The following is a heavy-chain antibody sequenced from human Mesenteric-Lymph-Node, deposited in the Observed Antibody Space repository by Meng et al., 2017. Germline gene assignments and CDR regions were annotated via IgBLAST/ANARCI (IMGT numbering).Heavy chain of an antibody. Sequence: QVQLVQSGAEVKKSGASVKASCKASGYTFTGYYIHWVRQAPGQGLEWMGRINLNSGGTNYAQKFQGRVTMTWDTSISAAQMELSSLRSDDTAVYYCAAFYYESSGYFRADYWGQGILVTVSS. V-gene: IGHV1-2*06. J-gene: IGHJ4*02. CDR2: INLNSGGT. CDR1: GYTFTGYY. D-gene: IGHD3-22*01. CDR3: AAFYYESSGYFRADY.